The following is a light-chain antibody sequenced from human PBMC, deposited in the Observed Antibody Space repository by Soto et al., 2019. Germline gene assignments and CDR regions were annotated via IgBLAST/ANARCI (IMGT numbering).Light chain of an antibody. J-gene: IGLJ1*01. CDR1: SSDVGGSNY. V-gene: IGLV2-11*01. CDR3: CSHGRSYSVV. Sequence: QSALTQPRSVSGSPGQSVTISCTGTSSDVGGSNYVSWYQQYPGKAPKLMIYDVTKRPSGVPDRFSASKSGNTASLAISGLQAEDEADYYCCSHGRSYSVVFGTGTKVTVL. CDR2: DVT.